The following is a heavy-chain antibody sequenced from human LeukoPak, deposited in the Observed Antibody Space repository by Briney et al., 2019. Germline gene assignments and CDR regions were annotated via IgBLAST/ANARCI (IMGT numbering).Heavy chain of an antibody. V-gene: IGHV4-39*07. D-gene: IGHD6-19*01. CDR2: IYYSGST. J-gene: IGHJ5*02. CDR3: ARGRYSSGWFPAGNWFDP. CDR1: GGSMSSSSYY. Sequence: PSETLSLTCTVSGGSMSSSSYYWGWIRQPPGKGLEWIGSIYYSGSTYYNPSLKSRVTISLDTSKNQFSLKLSSVTAADTAVYYCARGRYSSGWFPAGNWFDPWGQGTLVTVSS.